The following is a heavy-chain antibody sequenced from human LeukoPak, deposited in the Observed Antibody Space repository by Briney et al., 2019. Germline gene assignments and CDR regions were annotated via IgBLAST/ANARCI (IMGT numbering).Heavy chain of an antibody. J-gene: IGHJ5*02. CDR2: IYYSGST. D-gene: IGHD1-20*01. V-gene: IGHV4-39*01. CDR1: GGSISSSSYY. CDR3: ARRTNWNVPNWFDP. Sequence: PSETLSLTCTVSGGSISSSSYYWGWIRQPPGKGLEWIGSIYYSGSTYYNPSLKSRVTMSVDTSKNQFSLKLSSVTAADTAVYYCARRTNWNVPNWFDPWGQGTLVTVSS.